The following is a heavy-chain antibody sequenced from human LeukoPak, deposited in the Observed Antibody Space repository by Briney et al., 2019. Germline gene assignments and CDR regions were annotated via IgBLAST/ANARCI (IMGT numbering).Heavy chain of an antibody. D-gene: IGHD1-1*01. J-gene: IGHJ4*02. V-gene: IGHV4-59*01. CDR2: IISTGTI. CDR1: GASISGYY. Sequence: PSETLSLTCTVPGASISGYYWSWVRQPPGKRLEWIGYIISTGTIYYNPSLKSRVTISIDTTTTQLSLQLTSVTAADPAVYYCARVTDWNDLDYWGPGTLVTVSS. CDR3: ARVTDWNDLDY.